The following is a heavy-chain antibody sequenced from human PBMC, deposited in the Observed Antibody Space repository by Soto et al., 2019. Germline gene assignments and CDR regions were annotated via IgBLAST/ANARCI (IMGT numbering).Heavy chain of an antibody. J-gene: IGHJ3*02. D-gene: IGHD6-13*01. V-gene: IGHV3-21*01. CDR2: ISSSSSYI. CDR3: ASLGAAAGLDAFDI. CDR1: GFTFSSYS. Sequence: GSLRLSCAASGFTFSSYSMNWVRQAPGKGLEWVSSISSSSSYIYYADSVKGRFTISRDNAKNSLYLQMNSLRAKDTAVYYCASLGAAAGLDAFDIWGQGTMVTVSS.